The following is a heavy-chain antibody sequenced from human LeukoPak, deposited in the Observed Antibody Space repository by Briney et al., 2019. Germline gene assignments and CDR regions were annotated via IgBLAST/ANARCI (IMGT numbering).Heavy chain of an antibody. J-gene: IGHJ4*02. CDR1: GGSISSYY. CDR2: IYYSGST. CDR3: ARGSSAVAGTGIDY. V-gene: IGHV4-59*01. Sequence: SETLSLTCTVSGGSISSYYWSWIRQPPGKGLEWIGYIYYSGSTNYNPSLKSRVTISVDTSKNRFSLKLSSVAAADTAVYYCARGSSAVAGTGIDYWGQGTLVTVSS. D-gene: IGHD6-19*01.